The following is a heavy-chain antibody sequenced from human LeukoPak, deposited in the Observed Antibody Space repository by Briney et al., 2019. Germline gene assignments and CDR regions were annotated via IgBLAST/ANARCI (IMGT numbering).Heavy chain of an antibody. CDR3: HIVVVTPIIDY. Sequence: GGSLRLSCAASGCTFSSYGMHWVRQAPGKGLEWVAVISYDGSNKYYADSVKGRFTISRDNSKNTLYLQMNSLRAEDTAVYYCHIVVVTPIIDYWGQGTLVTVSS. J-gene: IGHJ4*02. CDR1: GCTFSSYG. CDR2: ISYDGSNK. D-gene: IGHD2-21*02. V-gene: IGHV3-30*03.